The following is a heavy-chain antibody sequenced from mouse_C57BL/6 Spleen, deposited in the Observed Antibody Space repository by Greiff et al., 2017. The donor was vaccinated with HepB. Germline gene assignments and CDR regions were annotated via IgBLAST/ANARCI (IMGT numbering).Heavy chain of an antibody. J-gene: IGHJ4*01. CDR3: ARSDPYYAVDY. V-gene: IGHV1-55*01. CDR1: GYTFTSYW. CDR2: IYPGSGST. Sequence: QVQLQQPGAELVKPGASVKMSCKASGYTFTSYWITWVKQRPGQGLEWIGDIYPGSGSTNYNEKFKRKATLTVDTSSNTAYMQLSSLTSEDSAIYYCARSDPYYAVDYWGQGTTVTVSS.